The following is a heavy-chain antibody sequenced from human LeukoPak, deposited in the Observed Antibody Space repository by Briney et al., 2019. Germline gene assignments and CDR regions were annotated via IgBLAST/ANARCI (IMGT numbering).Heavy chain of an antibody. Sequence: SETLSLTCTVSGGSISSSNYYWGWVRQPPGKGLEWIGSIYYSGGTYYNPSLKSRVTISIDTSKDQFSLSLRSVTAADTAVFYCARVHASGYNIYNWFDPWGQGTLVTVSS. J-gene: IGHJ5*02. D-gene: IGHD5-12*01. V-gene: IGHV4-39*07. CDR2: IYYSGGT. CDR1: GGSISSSNYY. CDR3: ARVHASGYNIYNWFDP.